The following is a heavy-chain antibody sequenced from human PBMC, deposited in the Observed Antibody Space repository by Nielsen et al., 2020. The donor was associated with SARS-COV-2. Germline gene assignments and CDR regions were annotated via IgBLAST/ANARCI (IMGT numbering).Heavy chain of an antibody. Sequence: GESLKISCAASGFTFSSYSMNWVRQAPGKGLEWVSYISSSGSTIYYADSVKGRFTISRDNAKNSLYLQMNSLRAEDTAVYYCARESIAAQDYWGQGTLVTVSS. CDR1: GFTFSSYS. CDR2: ISSSGSTI. V-gene: IGHV3-48*04. D-gene: IGHD6-13*01. CDR3: ARESIAAQDY. J-gene: IGHJ4*02.